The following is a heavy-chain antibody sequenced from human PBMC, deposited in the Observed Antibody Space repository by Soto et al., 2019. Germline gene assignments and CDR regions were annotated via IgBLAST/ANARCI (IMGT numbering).Heavy chain of an antibody. V-gene: IGHV4-31*03. CDR3: ARDNSRRYSSSPSGYYGMDV. CDR1: GGSISSGGYY. Sequence: QVQLQESGPGLVKPSQTLSLTCTVSGGSISSGGYYWSWIRQHPGKGLEWIGYIYYSGSTYYNPSLKGRVTISVATSKNQFSLKLSSVTAADTAVYYCARDNSRRYSSSPSGYYGMDVWGQGTTVTVSS. CDR2: IYYSGST. D-gene: IGHD6-6*01. J-gene: IGHJ6*02.